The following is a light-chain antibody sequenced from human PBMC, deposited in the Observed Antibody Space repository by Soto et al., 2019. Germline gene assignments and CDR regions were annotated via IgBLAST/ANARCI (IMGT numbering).Light chain of an antibody. CDR1: QSVSSN. CDR2: GAS. V-gene: IGKV3-15*01. Sequence: EIVMTQSPATLSVPPWERLTISCRASQSVSSNFSWDQNKPGQAHRLLIYGASTRATGIPDRFSGSGSGTDFTLTISSLEPQALAVYDCQKRNDWRRGTFGQGTRLEIK. J-gene: IGKJ5*01. CDR3: QKRNDWRRGT.